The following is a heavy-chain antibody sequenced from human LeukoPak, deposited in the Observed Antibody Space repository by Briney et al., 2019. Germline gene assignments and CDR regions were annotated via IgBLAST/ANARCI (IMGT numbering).Heavy chain of an antibody. CDR1: GGSFSGYY. J-gene: IGHJ4*02. D-gene: IGHD5-24*01. Sequence: SETLSLTCAVYGGSFSGYYWSWIRQPPGKGLEWIGRIYTSGNTNSNPSLKSRVTMSVDTSKSQFSLKLSSVTAADTAVYYCAREEMAIDYWGQGTLVTVSS. CDR3: AREEMAIDY. V-gene: IGHV4-4*07. CDR2: IYTSGNT.